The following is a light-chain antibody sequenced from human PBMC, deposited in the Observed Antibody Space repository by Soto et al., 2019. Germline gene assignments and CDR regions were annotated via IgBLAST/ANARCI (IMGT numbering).Light chain of an antibody. V-gene: IGKV3-15*01. CDR1: QSVDSN. CDR2: DAS. J-gene: IGKJ2*03. Sequence: EIVMTQSPATLSVSPGERATLSCRASQSVDSNLAWYQQKLGQAPRLLIYDASTRATSAPARFSGSGSGTEFTLTISSLEAEAFAVYYCQQYYYWPSNSFGQGTKLEIK. CDR3: QQYYYWPSNS.